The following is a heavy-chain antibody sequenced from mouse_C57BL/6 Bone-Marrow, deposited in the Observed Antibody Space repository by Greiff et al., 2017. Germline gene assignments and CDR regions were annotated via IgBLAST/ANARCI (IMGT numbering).Heavy chain of an antibody. CDR3: TNYYGPFDY. V-gene: IGHV6-3*01. CDR1: GFTFSNYW. Sequence: EVKLLESGGGLVQPGGSMKLSCVASGFTFSNYWMNWVRQSPEKGLEWVAQIRLKSDNYATHYAESVKGRFTISRDDSKSSVYLQMNNLRAEDTGIYYCTNYYGPFDYWGQGTTLTVSS. CDR2: IRLKSDNYAT. J-gene: IGHJ2*01. D-gene: IGHD1-1*01.